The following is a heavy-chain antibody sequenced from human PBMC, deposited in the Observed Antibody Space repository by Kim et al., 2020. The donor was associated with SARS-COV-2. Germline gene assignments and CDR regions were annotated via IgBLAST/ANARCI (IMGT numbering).Heavy chain of an antibody. CDR3: ATNLAAAGVV. CDR2: IYSGDKT. J-gene: IGHJ4*02. V-gene: IGHV3-66*01. Sequence: GVLRLSCAASGFTVSSNYMSWLRQAPGKGLEWLSVIYSGDKTYYVESVKGRLTISRDNSKNTLYLQMSSLRVEDTAVYYCATNLAAAGVVWGQGTLVTV. D-gene: IGHD6-13*01. CDR1: GFTVSSNY.